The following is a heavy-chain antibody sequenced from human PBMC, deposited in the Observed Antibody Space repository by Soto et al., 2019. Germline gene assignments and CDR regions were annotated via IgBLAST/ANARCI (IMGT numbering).Heavy chain of an antibody. Sequence: SETLSLTCTVSGGSISSYYWSWIRQPPGKGLEWIGYIYYSGSTNYNPSLKSRVTISVDTSKNQFSLKLSSVTAADTAVYYCASVGDYYDSSGYYYEPHFDYWGQGTLVTAPQ. CDR3: ASVGDYYDSSGYYYEPHFDY. CDR1: GGSISSYY. CDR2: IYYSGST. V-gene: IGHV4-59*01. J-gene: IGHJ4*02. D-gene: IGHD3-22*01.